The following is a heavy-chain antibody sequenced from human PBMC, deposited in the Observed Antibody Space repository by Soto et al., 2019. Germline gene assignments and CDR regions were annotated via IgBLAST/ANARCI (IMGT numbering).Heavy chain of an antibody. CDR3: ARDRRDYDFWSGYAYYYYGMDV. Sequence: HPGGSLRLSCAASGFTSSSYGMHWVRQAPGKGLEWVAVIWYDGSNKYYADSVKGRFTISRDNSKNTLYLQMNSLRAEDTAVYYCARDRRDYDFWSGYAYYYYGMDVWGQGTTVTVSS. V-gene: IGHV3-33*01. D-gene: IGHD3-3*01. CDR2: IWYDGSNK. CDR1: GFTSSSYG. J-gene: IGHJ6*02.